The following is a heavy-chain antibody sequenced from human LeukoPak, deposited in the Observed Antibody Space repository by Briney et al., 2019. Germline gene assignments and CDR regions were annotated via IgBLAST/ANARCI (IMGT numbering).Heavy chain of an antibody. CDR2: TNSDGSGT. D-gene: IGHD3-9*01. Sequence: GGSLRLSCAASGFTFSSYWMHWVRQAPGKGLVWVSRTNSDGSGTTYADSVKGRFTISRDNAKNTLYLQMNSLRAEDTAVYYCARHYDILSWGQGTLVTVSS. CDR1: GFTFSSYW. CDR3: ARHYDILS. V-gene: IGHV3-74*01. J-gene: IGHJ5*02.